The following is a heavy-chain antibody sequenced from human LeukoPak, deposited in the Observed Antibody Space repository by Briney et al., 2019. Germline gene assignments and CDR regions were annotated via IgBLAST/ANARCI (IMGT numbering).Heavy chain of an antibody. D-gene: IGHD3-10*01. CDR1: GFTFSSYA. V-gene: IGHV3-30*04. Sequence: GGSLRLSCAASGFTFSSYAMHWVRQAPGKGLEWVAVISYDGSNKYYADSVKGRFTISRDNSKNTLYLQMNSLRAEDAAVYYCARGAYGYGSGSYTWGQGTLVTVSS. CDR2: ISYDGSNK. CDR3: ARGAYGYGSGSYT. J-gene: IGHJ4*02.